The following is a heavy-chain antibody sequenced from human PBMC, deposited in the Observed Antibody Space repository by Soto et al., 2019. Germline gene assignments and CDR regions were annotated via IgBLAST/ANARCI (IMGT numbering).Heavy chain of an antibody. Sequence: QVQLVQSGAEVKKPGSSVNVSCKASGGTFSSYAISWVRQAPGQGLEWMGGIIPIFGTANYAQKFQGRVTITADESTSTAYMELGSLRSEDTAVYYCARTNIDYYDSSGGYYYGMDVWGQGTTVTVSS. J-gene: IGHJ6*02. CDR1: GGTFSSYA. CDR3: ARTNIDYYDSSGGYYYGMDV. CDR2: IIPIFGTA. V-gene: IGHV1-69*12. D-gene: IGHD3-22*01.